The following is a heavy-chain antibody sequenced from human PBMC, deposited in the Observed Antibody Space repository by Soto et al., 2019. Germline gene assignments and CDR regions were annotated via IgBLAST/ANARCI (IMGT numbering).Heavy chain of an antibody. J-gene: IGHJ4*02. CDR2: ISWNSGSI. CDR3: AKDSSGWYYFDY. CDR1: GFTFDDYA. Sequence: EVQLVESGGGLVQPGRSLRLSCAASGFTFDDYAMHWVRQAPGEGLEWVSGISWNSGSIGYADSVKGRFTISRDNAKNSLYLQMNSLRAEDTALYYCAKDSSGWYYFDYWGQGTLVTVSS. D-gene: IGHD6-19*01. V-gene: IGHV3-9*01.